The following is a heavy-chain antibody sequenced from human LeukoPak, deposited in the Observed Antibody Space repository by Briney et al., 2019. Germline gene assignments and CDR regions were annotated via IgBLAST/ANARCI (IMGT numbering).Heavy chain of an antibody. D-gene: IGHD3-3*01. Sequence: PGGSLRLSCAASGFTFSNAWMSWVRQAPGKGLEWVGRIKSKTDGGTTDYAAPVKGKFTISIDDSKNTLYLQMNSLKTEDTAVYYCTTGDVLRFLEWSSWGQGTLVTVSS. CDR3: TTGDVLRFLEWSS. CDR1: GFTFSNAW. J-gene: IGHJ5*02. CDR2: IKSKTDGGTT. V-gene: IGHV3-15*01.